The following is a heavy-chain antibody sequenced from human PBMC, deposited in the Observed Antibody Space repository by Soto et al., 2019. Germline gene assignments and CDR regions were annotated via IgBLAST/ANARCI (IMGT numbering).Heavy chain of an antibody. CDR1: GVTFSSYA. D-gene: IGHD6-13*01. J-gene: IGHJ6*02. CDR2: IIPIFGTA. Sequence: SVKVSGKASGVTFSSYAISWVRQAPGQGLEWMGGIIPIFGTANYAQKFQGRVTITADKSTSTAYMELSSLRSEDTAVYYCARDGAAAGTYYGMDVWGQGTTVTVSS. V-gene: IGHV1-69*06. CDR3: ARDGAAAGTYYGMDV.